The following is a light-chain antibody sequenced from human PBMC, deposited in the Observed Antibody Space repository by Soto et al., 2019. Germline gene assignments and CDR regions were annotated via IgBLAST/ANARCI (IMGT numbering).Light chain of an antibody. CDR2: GAS. J-gene: IGKJ2*01. V-gene: IGKV3-15*01. CDR1: QSVSSN. CDR3: QQYNNWPYT. Sequence: EIVMTQSPATLSVSPGERATLSCRASQSVSSNLAWYQQKPGQAPRLLIYGASTRATGIPARFSGSGSGTEFTLTISSLQSEDFAVYYCQQYNNWPYTFGPWTKLEIK.